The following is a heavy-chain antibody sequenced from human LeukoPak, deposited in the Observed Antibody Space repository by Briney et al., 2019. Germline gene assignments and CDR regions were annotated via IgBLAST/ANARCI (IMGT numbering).Heavy chain of an antibody. V-gene: IGHV3-48*02. CDR2: TNSSGSTI. CDR1: GFTFSDYS. D-gene: IGHD2-2*01. CDR3: ARGFSTTCYDY. J-gene: IGHJ4*02. Sequence: GGSLRLSCAASGFTFSDYSMNRVRQAPGKGLEWVSYTNSSGSTIHYADSVKGRFTISRDNAKNSLHLQMNSLRDEDTAVYYCARGFSTTCYDYWGQGTLVTVSS.